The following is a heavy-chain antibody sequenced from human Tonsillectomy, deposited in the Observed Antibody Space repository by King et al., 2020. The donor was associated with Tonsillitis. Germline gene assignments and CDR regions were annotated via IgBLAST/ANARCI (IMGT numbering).Heavy chain of an antibody. V-gene: IGHV4-34*01. J-gene: IGHJ4*02. CDR3: ARVDDY. Sequence: VQLQQWGAGLLKPAETLSLTCAVYGGSFSGYHWSWIRQPPGKGLEGIGEFNHSGSTNYNPSLKRRVTISLDTSKNQFSLKLISVTAADTAVYYCARVDDYWGQGTLVTVSS. CDR1: GGSFSGYH. CDR2: FNHSGST.